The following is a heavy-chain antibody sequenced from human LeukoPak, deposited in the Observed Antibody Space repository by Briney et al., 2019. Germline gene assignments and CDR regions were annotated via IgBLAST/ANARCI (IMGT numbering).Heavy chain of an antibody. CDR3: ANAYGGNTGLFDY. V-gene: IGHV3-30*18. J-gene: IGHJ4*02. CDR1: GLTFSSYA. Sequence: GGSLRLSCAASGLTFSSYAMYWVRQAPGKGLEWVAVISYDGSNKYFADSVKGRFTISRDNSKNTLYLQMNGLRAEDTAVYYCANAYGGNTGLFDYWGQGTLVTVSS. D-gene: IGHD4-23*01. CDR2: ISYDGSNK.